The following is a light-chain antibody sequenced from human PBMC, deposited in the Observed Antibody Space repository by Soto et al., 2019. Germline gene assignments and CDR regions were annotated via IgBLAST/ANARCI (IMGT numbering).Light chain of an antibody. V-gene: IGLV4-69*02. J-gene: IGLJ2*01. CDR2: VKSDGSH. CDR3: QTWDTGIVV. Sequence: QSVLTQSPSASASLGASVKLTCTLSSGHGNYVIAWHQQQPEKGPRFLMKVKSDGSHIKGDGIPDRFSGSSSGAERYLAISSLQSEDEADYYCQTWDTGIVVFGGGTKLTVL. CDR1: SGHGNYV.